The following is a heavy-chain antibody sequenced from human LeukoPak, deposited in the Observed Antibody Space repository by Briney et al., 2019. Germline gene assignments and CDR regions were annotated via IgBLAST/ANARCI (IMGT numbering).Heavy chain of an antibody. Sequence: SETLSLTCTVSGGSISSYYWSWIRQPPGKGLEWIGYIYYRGSTNYNPSLKSRVTISVDTSKNQFSLKLSSVTAADTAVYYCARAGIYDFWSGYNWFDPWGQGTLVTVSS. V-gene: IGHV4-59*01. CDR2: IYYRGST. CDR3: ARAGIYDFWSGYNWFDP. J-gene: IGHJ5*02. CDR1: GGSISSYY. D-gene: IGHD3-3*01.